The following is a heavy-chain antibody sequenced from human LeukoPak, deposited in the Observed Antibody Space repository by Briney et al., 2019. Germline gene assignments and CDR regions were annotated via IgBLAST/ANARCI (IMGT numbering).Heavy chain of an antibody. CDR2: ISGSGGST. J-gene: IGHJ3*02. Sequence: PGGSLRLSCAASGFTFSSYAMSWVRQAPGKGLEWVSAISGSGGSTYYADSVKGRFTISRDNSKNTLYLQMNSLRAEDTAVYYCARPRPTSSWFFHDAFDIWGQGTMVTVSS. CDR3: ARPRPTSSWFFHDAFDI. CDR1: GFTFSSYA. V-gene: IGHV3-23*01. D-gene: IGHD6-13*01.